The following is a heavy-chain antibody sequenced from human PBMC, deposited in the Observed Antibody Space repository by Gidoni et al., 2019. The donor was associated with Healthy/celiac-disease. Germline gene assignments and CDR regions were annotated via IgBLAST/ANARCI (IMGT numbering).Heavy chain of an antibody. V-gene: IGHV1-69*08. J-gene: IGHJ6*02. D-gene: IGHD3-16*02. CDR3: AREGHYGDYVWGSYRYSYYYYGMDV. CDR1: GGTFSSYT. Sequence: QVQLVQSGAEVKKPGSSVQVSCKASGGTFSSYTISWVRQAPGQGLEWMGRIIPILGIANSAQKFQGRVTITADKSTSKAYMELSSLRSEDTAVYYCAREGHYGDYVWGSYRYSYYYYGMDVWGQGTTVTVSS. CDR2: IIPILGIA.